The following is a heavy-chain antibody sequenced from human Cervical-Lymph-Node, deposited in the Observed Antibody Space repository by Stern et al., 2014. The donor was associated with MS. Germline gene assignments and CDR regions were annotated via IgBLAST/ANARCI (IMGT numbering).Heavy chain of an antibody. D-gene: IGHD4-23*01. V-gene: IGHV5-51*01. CDR1: GYMFASHW. CDR2: TYPGDSDT. Sequence: VQLGQSGAEVKKPGESLKISCKASGYMFASHWIGWGRQMPGKGLEWKGITYPGDSDTRYSPSFQGLVTISVDKSISTAYLQWSSLKASDTAMYYCARVNGGNSDWFDPWGQGTLVTVSS. CDR3: ARVNGGNSDWFDP. J-gene: IGHJ5*02.